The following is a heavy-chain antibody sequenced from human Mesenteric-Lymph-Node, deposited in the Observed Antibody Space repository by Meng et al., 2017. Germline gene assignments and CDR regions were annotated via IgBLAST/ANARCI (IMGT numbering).Heavy chain of an antibody. V-gene: IGHV3-7*01. CDR3: ARSPIDKYDLGALPRLY. J-gene: IGHJ4*02. CDR1: GFTFSTYW. Sequence: GESLKISCAASGFTFSTYWMTWVRQAPGKGLEWVANIKPDGSDKYYVDSVKGRFTISRDNSKNTVFLQINSLRVEDTAVYYCARSPIDKYDLGALPRLYWGQGTLVTVSS. D-gene: IGHD3-16*01. CDR2: IKPDGSDK.